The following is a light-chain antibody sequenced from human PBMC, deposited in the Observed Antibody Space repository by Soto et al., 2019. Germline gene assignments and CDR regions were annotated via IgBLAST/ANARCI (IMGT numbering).Light chain of an antibody. CDR1: SSDVGGYNY. J-gene: IGLJ1*01. CDR2: DVS. CDR3: NSYTSSSTRYV. Sequence: QSVLTQPASVSGSPGQSITISCTGTSSDVGGYNYVSWCQQHPGKAPKLMISDVSNRPSGVSNRFSGSKSGNTASLTISGLQPEDDVDYYCNSYTSSSTRYVFATGTKVTVL. V-gene: IGLV2-14*01.